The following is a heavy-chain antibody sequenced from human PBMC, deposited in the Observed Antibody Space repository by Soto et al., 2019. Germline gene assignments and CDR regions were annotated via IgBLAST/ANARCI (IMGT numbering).Heavy chain of an antibody. D-gene: IGHD1-26*01. J-gene: IGHJ4*02. V-gene: IGHV1-46*01. CDR2: INPSGGST. Sequence: AASVKVSCKASGYTFTSYYMHWVRQAPGQGLEWMGIINPSGGSTSYAQKFQGRVTMTRDTSTSTVYMELSSLRAEDTAVYYCARENHLVGATAFYFDYWGQGTLVTVSS. CDR3: ARENHLVGATAFYFDY. CDR1: GYTFTSYY.